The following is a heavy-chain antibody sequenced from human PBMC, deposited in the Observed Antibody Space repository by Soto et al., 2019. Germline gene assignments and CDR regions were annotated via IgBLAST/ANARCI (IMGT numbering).Heavy chain of an antibody. CDR1: HATFTGYT. Sequence: QVHLVQSETEVKEPGASVTVSCKTSHATFTGYTINWVRQAPGQGREWLGWISSLSGNTYYARDFQGRLTMATNTSATPAYMELRSLSSDDTAVYFCARGTVTSGRWFGPWGQGTLVTVSS. CDR2: ISSLSGNT. J-gene: IGHJ5*02. D-gene: IGHD4-17*01. CDR3: ARGTVTSGRWFGP. V-gene: IGHV1-18*04.